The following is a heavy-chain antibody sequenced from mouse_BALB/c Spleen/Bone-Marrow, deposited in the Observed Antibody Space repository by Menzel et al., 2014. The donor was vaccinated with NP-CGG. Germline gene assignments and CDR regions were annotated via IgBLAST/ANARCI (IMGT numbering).Heavy chain of an antibody. Sequence: QVQLKESGPELVKPGASVKISCKASGYTFTDYYINWVKQKPGQGLEWIGWIYPGSGSTKYNEKFKGKATLTVDTSSSTAYKQLSSLTSEDTAVYFCANLGRYAMDYWGQGTSVTVSS. CDR2: IYPGSGST. D-gene: IGHD3-1*01. CDR3: ANLGRYAMDY. CDR1: GYTFTDYY. V-gene: IGHV1-84*02. J-gene: IGHJ4*01.